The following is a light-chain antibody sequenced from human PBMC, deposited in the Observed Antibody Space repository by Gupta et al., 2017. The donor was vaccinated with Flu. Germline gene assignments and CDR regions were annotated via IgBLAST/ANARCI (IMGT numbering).Light chain of an antibody. CDR3: QQSYSTNT. Sequence: SPSYMSASVGDRVTSPGRERKSIRRYLNWEQQKPGHAPKLMIYAASRVKRGVTSRFSGSGEGKDFTLTSSRLQQEDCENYYGQQSYSTNTFGQGTKLEIK. CDR1: KSIRRY. CDR2: AAS. V-gene: IGKV1-39*01. J-gene: IGKJ2*01.